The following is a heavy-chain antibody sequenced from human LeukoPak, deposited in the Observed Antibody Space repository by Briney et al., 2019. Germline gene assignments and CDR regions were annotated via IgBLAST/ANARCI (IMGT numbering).Heavy chain of an antibody. Sequence: ASVKVSCKASGYTFTSYGISWVRQAPGQGLEWMGWISAYNGNTNYAQKLQGRVTMTTDTSTSTAYMELRSLRSDDTAVYYCARDLARVAARPDEGYYYYYMDVWGKGTTVTVSS. CDR3: ARDLARVAARPDEGYYYYYMDV. V-gene: IGHV1-18*01. CDR1: GYTFTSYG. D-gene: IGHD6-6*01. CDR2: ISAYNGNT. J-gene: IGHJ6*03.